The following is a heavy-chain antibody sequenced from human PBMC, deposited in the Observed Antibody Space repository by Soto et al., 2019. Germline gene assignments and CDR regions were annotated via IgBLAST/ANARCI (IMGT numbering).Heavy chain of an antibody. CDR1: GFTFSSYA. J-gene: IGHJ4*02. CDR3: ARDGPVTRVLDY. CDR2: ISYDGSNK. V-gene: IGHV3-30-3*01. Sequence: QVQLVESGGGVVQPGRSLRLSCAASGFTFSSYAMHWVRQAPGKGLEWVAVISYDGSNKYYADSVKGRFIISRDNSKNTLYLQMNSLRAEDTAVYYCARDGPVTRVLDYWGQGTLVTVSS. D-gene: IGHD2-2*01.